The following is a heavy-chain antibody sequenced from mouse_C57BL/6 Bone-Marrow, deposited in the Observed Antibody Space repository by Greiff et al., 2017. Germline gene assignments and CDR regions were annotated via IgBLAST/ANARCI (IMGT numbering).Heavy chain of an antibody. CDR3: ARDPDGYYVAY. Sequence: EVKLQESGGGLVKPGGSLKLSCAASGFTFSSYAMSWVRQTPEKRLEWVATISDGGSYTYYPDNVKGRFTISRDNAKNNLYLQMSHLKSEDTAMYYCARDPDGYYVAYWGQGTLVTVSA. V-gene: IGHV5-4*01. J-gene: IGHJ3*01. CDR1: GFTFSSYA. CDR2: ISDGGSYT. D-gene: IGHD2-3*01.